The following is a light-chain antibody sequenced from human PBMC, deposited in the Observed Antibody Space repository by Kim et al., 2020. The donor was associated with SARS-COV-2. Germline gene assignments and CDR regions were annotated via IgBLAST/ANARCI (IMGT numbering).Light chain of an antibody. CDR3: QQSYSTRWT. CDR1: QSISSY. V-gene: IGKV1-39*01. J-gene: IGKJ1*01. Sequence: DIQMTQSPSSLSASVGDRVTITCRASQSISSYLNWYQQKPGKAPKLLIYAASSLQSGVPSRFSGSGSGTDFTLTISSLQPADFVTYYCQQSYSTRWTFGQGTKVEIK. CDR2: AAS.